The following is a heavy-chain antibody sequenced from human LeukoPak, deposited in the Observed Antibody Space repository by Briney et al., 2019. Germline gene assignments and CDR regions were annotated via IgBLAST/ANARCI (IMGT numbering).Heavy chain of an antibody. Sequence: GGSLRLSCAGSGFAFSSYWMHWVRQAPGKGLVWVSRINFDGSSTSYADSVKGRFTISRDNSKNTLYLQMNSLRAEDTAVYYCASDDYYDSSGYQYYFDYWGQGTLVTVSS. V-gene: IGHV3-74*01. D-gene: IGHD3-22*01. CDR2: INFDGSST. J-gene: IGHJ4*02. CDR3: ASDDYYDSSGYQYYFDY. CDR1: GFAFSSYW.